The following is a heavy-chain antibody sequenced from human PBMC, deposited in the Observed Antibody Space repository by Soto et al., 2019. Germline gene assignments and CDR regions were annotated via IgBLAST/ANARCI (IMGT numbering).Heavy chain of an antibody. D-gene: IGHD5-18*01. V-gene: IGHV4-39*01. Sequence: SETLSLTCTVSGGSISSSSYYWGWIRQPPGKGLEWIGSIYYSGSTYYNPSLKSRVTISVDTSKNQFSLKLSSVTAADTAVYYCARRITNEARLWSSYYYYGMDVWGQGTTVTVSS. CDR2: IYYSGST. CDR3: ARRITNEARLWSSYYYYGMDV. CDR1: GGSISSSSYY. J-gene: IGHJ6*02.